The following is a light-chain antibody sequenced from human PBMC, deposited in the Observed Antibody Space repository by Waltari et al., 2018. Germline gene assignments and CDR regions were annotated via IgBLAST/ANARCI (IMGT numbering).Light chain of an antibody. CDR3: QQYNRWPPLT. CDR2: HAS. CDR1: QSIATD. Sequence: EVVMTQSPATLSVSPGERATLPCRASQSIATDLAWHQHKPGQAPRLLIYHASTRATAIPTRFRGSGSGTDFTLTISGLQSEDSAVYYCQQYNRWPPLTFGGGTKVEI. J-gene: IGKJ4*01. V-gene: IGKV3D-15*01.